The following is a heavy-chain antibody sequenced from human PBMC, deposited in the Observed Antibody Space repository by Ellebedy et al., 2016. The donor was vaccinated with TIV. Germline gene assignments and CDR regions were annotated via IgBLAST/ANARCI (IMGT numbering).Heavy chain of an antibody. Sequence: GESLKISCAASGFTVSSSYMNWVRQAPGKGLEWVSGISAGGNTYYADSVKGRFTISRNDSKNTLYLQMNSLRAEDPANYYCAREAGTSGWYSGFQHWGQGTLVTVSS. V-gene: IGHV3-53*01. CDR3: AREAGTSGWYSGFQH. D-gene: IGHD6-19*01. J-gene: IGHJ1*01. CDR1: GFTVSSSY. CDR2: ISAGGNT.